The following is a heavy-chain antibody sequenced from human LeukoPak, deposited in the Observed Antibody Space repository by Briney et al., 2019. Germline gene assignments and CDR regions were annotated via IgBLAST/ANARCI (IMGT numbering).Heavy chain of an antibody. D-gene: IGHD3-10*01. V-gene: IGHV4-59*01. Sequence: PSETLSLTCAVYGESFSGYYWSWIRQPPGKGLEWIGYIYYSGSTNYNPSLKSRVTISVDTSKNQFSLKLSSVTAADTAVYYCARDRGGWYFDLWGRGTLVTVSS. CDR3: ARDRGGWYFDL. J-gene: IGHJ2*01. CDR1: GESFSGYY. CDR2: IYYSGST.